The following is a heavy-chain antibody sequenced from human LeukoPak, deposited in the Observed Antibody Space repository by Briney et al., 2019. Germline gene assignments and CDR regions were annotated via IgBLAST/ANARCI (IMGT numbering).Heavy chain of an antibody. J-gene: IGHJ4*02. D-gene: IGHD4-23*01. V-gene: IGHV4-31*03. CDR3: AKERSLNGGYSDGYFDH. Sequence: SETLSLTCTVSGGSISSGGYYWGWIRQHPGKGLEWIGYIYYSGSTCYNPSLKSRVTISVDTSKNQFSLKLSSVTAADTAVYYCAKERSLNGGYSDGYFDHWGQGTLVTVSS. CDR1: GGSISSGGYY. CDR2: IYYSGST.